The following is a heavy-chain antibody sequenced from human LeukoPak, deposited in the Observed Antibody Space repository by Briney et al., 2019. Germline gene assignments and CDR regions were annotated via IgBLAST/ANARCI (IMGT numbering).Heavy chain of an antibody. CDR2: IYYSGST. J-gene: IGHJ4*02. CDR3: ARQSYSSSWGSYYFDY. V-gene: IGHV4-39*01. D-gene: IGHD6-13*01. CDR1: GGSISSSSYY. Sequence: SETLSLTCTVSGGSISSSSYYWGWLRQPPEKGLEWVGSIYYSGSTYYNPSLKSRVTISVDTSKNQFSLKLSSVTAADTAVFYCARQSYSSSWGSYYFDYWGQGTLVTVSS.